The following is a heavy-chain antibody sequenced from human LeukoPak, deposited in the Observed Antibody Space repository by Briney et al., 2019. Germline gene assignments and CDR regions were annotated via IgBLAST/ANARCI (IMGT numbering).Heavy chain of an antibody. V-gene: IGHV3-72*01. CDR3: ARRGFSDSRGYYPDFDY. CDR1: GFTCSEYY. D-gene: IGHD3-22*01. CDR2: ARNKANSHTT. J-gene: IGHJ4*02. Sequence: GGSLRLSCVASGFTCSEYYMDWVRQAPGKGLVWVGRARNKANSHTTEYAASVKGRFIISRDDSKSSLYLQMNSLKTEDTAVYFCARRGFSDSRGYYPDFDYWGRGTLVTVSS.